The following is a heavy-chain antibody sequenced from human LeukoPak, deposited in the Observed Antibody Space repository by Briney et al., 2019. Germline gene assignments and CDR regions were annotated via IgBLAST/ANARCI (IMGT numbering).Heavy chain of an antibody. Sequence: SVKVSCKASGGTFSSYAISWVRQATGQGHDWMGGIIPIFGTANYAQKFQGRVTITADESTSTAYMELSSLRSEDTAVYYCARDLSGGRYGADYWGQGTLVTVSS. D-gene: IGHD4-17*01. CDR3: ARDLSGGRYGADY. CDR1: GGTFSSYA. V-gene: IGHV1-69*13. J-gene: IGHJ4*02. CDR2: IIPIFGTA.